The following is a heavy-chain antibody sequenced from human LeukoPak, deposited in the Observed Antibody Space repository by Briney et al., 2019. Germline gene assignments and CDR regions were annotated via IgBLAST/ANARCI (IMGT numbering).Heavy chain of an antibody. CDR1: GGSISSGSYY. V-gene: IGHV4-61*02. CDR2: IYTSGST. J-gene: IGHJ3*02. D-gene: IGHD6-13*01. CDR3: ARSSSSWLEAFDI. Sequence: SETLSLTSTVSGGSISSGSYYWSWIRQPAGKGLEWIGRIYTSGSTNYNPSLKSRVTISVDTSKNQFSLKLSSVTAADTAVYYCARSSSSWLEAFDIWGQGTMVTVSS.